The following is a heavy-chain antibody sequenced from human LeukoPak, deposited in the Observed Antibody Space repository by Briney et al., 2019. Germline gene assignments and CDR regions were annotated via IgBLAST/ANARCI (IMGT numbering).Heavy chain of an antibody. J-gene: IGHJ6*03. CDR1: GGSISIGGYD. Sequence: PSETLSLTCTVSGGSISIGGYDWGWIRHHPGRGLEWIGHIYYRGRAYYSSPLRSRVSISIDTSNNQFSLELRSLTAADTALYHCARLKRYTITWQHVGPDSYYMDVWGKGITVTVSS. CDR2: IYYRGRA. D-gene: IGHD2-2*02. CDR3: ARLKRYTITWQHVGPDSYYMDV. V-gene: IGHV4-31*03.